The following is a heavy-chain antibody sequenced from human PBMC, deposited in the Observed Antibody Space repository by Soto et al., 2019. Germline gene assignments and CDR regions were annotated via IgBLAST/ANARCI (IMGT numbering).Heavy chain of an antibody. Sequence: SVKVSCKASGGTFSSYAISWVRQAPGQGLEWMGGIIPIFGTANYAQKFQGRVTITADESTSTAYMELSSLRSEDAAVYYCARARGTGTPYYYCYYGMDVWGQGTTVTVSS. J-gene: IGHJ6*02. CDR2: IIPIFGTA. V-gene: IGHV1-69*13. CDR3: ARARGTGTPYYYCYYGMDV. CDR1: GGTFSSYA. D-gene: IGHD1-1*01.